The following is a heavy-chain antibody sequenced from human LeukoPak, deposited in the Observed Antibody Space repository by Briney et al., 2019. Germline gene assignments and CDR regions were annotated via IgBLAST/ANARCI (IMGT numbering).Heavy chain of an antibody. Sequence: PGGSLRLSCAASGFTVSSNQMTWVRQAPGKGLEWVAVISYDGSNKYYADSVKGRFTISRDNSKNTLYLQMNSLRAEDTAVYYCARDRVDFWSGYYPVELDYWGQGTLVTVSS. D-gene: IGHD3-3*01. CDR1: GFTVSSNQ. CDR2: ISYDGSNK. CDR3: ARDRVDFWSGYYPVELDY. J-gene: IGHJ4*02. V-gene: IGHV3-30-3*01.